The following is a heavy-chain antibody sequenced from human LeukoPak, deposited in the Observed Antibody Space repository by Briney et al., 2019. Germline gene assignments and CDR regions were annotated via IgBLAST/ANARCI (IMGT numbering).Heavy chain of an antibody. CDR2: ISSSTTYI. CDR1: GFTFSSFS. CDR3: ARAGKVSTVPDAFDI. Sequence: GGSLRLSCAASGFTFSSFSMHWVRQAPGKGLEWVSSISSSTTYIYYADSLKGRFTISGDSAKNSLYLQMNSLRAEDTAVYYCARAGKVSTVPDAFDIWGQGTMVTVSS. D-gene: IGHD5/OR15-5a*01. V-gene: IGHV3-21*01. J-gene: IGHJ3*02.